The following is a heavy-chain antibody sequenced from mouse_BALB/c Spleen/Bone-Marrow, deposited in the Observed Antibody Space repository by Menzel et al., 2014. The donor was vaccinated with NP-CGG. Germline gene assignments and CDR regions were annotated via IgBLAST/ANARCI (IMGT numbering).Heavy chain of an antibody. J-gene: IGHJ3*01. CDR1: GYAFTNYW. Sequence: VQLVESGAELVRPGTSVKISCKASGYAFTNYWLGWVKQRPGHGLEWIGDIYPGSGNTYYNEKFKGKATLTADKSSSTAYMQLSSLTSEDSAVYFCARLRGYSQAWFAYWGQGTLVTVSA. D-gene: IGHD2-3*01. V-gene: IGHV1-63*01. CDR2: IYPGSGNT. CDR3: ARLRGYSQAWFAY.